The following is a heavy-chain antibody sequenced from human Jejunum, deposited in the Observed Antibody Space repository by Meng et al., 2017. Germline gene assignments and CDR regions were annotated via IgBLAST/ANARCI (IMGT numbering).Heavy chain of an antibody. V-gene: IGHV3-7*01. CDR2: INYDGSET. CDR3: ARDRSGYPFDF. CDR1: GFIFGSYW. J-gene: IGHJ4*02. D-gene: IGHD5-12*01. Sequence: GESLKISCEASGFIFGSYWMSWVRQAPGKGLEWVANINYDGSETYYVDSVKGRFTISRDNAKNSLYLQMISLRVEDTAVFYCARDRSGYPFDFWGLGTLVTVSS.